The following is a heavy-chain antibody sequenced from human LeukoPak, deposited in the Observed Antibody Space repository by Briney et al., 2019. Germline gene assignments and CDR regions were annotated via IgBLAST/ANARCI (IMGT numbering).Heavy chain of an antibody. J-gene: IGHJ4*02. D-gene: IGHD4-17*01. V-gene: IGHV3-30*02. CDR3: ARDRVTPVTTIDY. CDR1: GFTFSSYG. Sequence: PGGSLRLSCAASGFTFSSYGMHWVRQAPGKGLEWVAFIRYDGSNKYYADSVKGRFTISRDNSKNTLYLQMNSLRAEDTAVYYCARDRVTPVTTIDYWGQGTLVTVSS. CDR2: IRYDGSNK.